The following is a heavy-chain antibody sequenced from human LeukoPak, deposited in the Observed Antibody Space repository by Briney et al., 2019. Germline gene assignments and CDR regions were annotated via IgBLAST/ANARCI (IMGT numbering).Heavy chain of an antibody. CDR2: INHSGST. CDR3: ARVHSSGRYFDY. Sequence: SETLSLTCAVYGGSFSGYYWSWIRQPPGKGVEWIGEINHSGSTNYNPSLKSRVTISVDTSKNHFSLKLSSVTASDTAVYYCARVHSSGRYFDYWGQGTLVTVSS. J-gene: IGHJ4*02. D-gene: IGHD3-22*01. V-gene: IGHV4-34*01. CDR1: GGSFSGYY.